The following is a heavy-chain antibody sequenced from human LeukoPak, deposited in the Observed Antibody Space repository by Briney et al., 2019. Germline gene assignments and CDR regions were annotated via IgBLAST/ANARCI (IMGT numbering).Heavy chain of an antibody. CDR3: ARGERGP. CDR2: IVSDGTTT. J-gene: IGHJ5*02. CDR1: GFTFSSYW. V-gene: IGHV3-74*01. Sequence: GGSLRLSCAASGFTFSSYWMHWVRHVPGKGPVWLSHIVSDGTTTAYADSVKGRFTISRDNAKNTLYLQMNSLRIGDTAVYYCARGERGPWGQGTLVTVSS. D-gene: IGHD1-26*01.